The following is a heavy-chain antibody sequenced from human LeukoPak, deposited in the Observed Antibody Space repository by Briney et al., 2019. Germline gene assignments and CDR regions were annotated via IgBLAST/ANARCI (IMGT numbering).Heavy chain of an antibody. CDR2: TYYRSKWYN. V-gene: IGHV6-1*01. CDR3: ARDSIVVVPAAMELDYYYGMDV. Sequence: SQTLSLTCAISGDSVSSNSAAWNWIRQSPSRGLEWLGRTYYRSKWYNDYAVSVKGRITINPDTSKNQFSLQLNSVTPEDTAVYYCARDSIVVVPAAMELDYYYGMDVWGQGTTVTVSS. D-gene: IGHD2-2*01. CDR1: GDSVSSNSAA. J-gene: IGHJ6*02.